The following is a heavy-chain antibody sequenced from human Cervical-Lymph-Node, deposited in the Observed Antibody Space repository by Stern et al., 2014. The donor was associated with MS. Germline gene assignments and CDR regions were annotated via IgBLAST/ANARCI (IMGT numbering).Heavy chain of an antibody. Sequence: EVQLLESGGGLVQPGGSLRLSCAASGFTFSSYWMNWVRQAPGKGLEWVDNIKEDGSETYYVDSVKGRFTISRDNAKNSLYLQMNSRRAEDTAVYYCARGSDTWGQGTLVTVSS. D-gene: IGHD2-15*01. CDR1: GFTFSSYW. V-gene: IGHV3-7*01. CDR2: IKEDGSET. CDR3: ARGSDT. J-gene: IGHJ5*02.